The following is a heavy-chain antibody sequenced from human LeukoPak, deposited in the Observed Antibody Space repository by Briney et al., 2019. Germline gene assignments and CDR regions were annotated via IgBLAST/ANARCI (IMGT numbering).Heavy chain of an antibody. CDR1: GFTFSSYA. D-gene: IGHD3-3*01. CDR3: ARDPSYYDFWSGDSSVYFDY. J-gene: IGHJ4*02. Sequence: PGGSLRLSCAASGFTFSSYAMHWVRQAPGKGLEWVAVISYDGSNKYYADSVKGRFTISRDNSKNTLYLQMNSLRAEDTAVYYCARDPSYYDFWSGDSSVYFDYWGQGTLVTVSS. V-gene: IGHV3-30-3*01. CDR2: ISYDGSNK.